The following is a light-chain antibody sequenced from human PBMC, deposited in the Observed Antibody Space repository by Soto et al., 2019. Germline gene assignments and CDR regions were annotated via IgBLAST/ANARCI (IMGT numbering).Light chain of an antibody. CDR2: GAS. CDR3: QQYGSSGT. J-gene: IGKJ1*01. V-gene: IGKV3-20*01. Sequence: EIVLTQSPGTLSLSPGERATLSCRASQSVSNNYLARYQQKPGQAPRLPIYGASNGTTGIPNTFSVSGSGPDFTLTISRLEPEDFAVYYCQQYGSSGTFGQGPKVDIK. CDR1: QSVSNNY.